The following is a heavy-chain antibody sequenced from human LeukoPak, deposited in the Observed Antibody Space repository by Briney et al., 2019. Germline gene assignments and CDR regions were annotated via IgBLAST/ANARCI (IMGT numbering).Heavy chain of an antibody. V-gene: IGHV3-30*04. D-gene: IGHD3-22*01. CDR2: ISYDGSNK. Sequence: PGGSLRLSCAASGFTFSSYAMHWVRQAPGKGLEWVAVISYDGSNKYYADSVEGRFTISRDNSKNTLYLQMNSLRAEDTAVYYCARDAQDYDSGEGDWFDPWGQGTLVTVSS. CDR3: ARDAQDYDSGEGDWFDP. J-gene: IGHJ5*02. CDR1: GFTFSSYA.